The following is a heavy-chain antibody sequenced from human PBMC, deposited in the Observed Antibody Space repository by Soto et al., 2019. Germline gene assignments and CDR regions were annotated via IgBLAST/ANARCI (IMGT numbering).Heavy chain of an antibody. CDR2: IYYSGST. J-gene: IGHJ3*02. CDR3: ARHSLDYGYAFDI. D-gene: IGHD4-17*01. Sequence: QVQLQESGPGLVKPSGTLSLPSTVPVASFSSNYWSWFRQPPGKGLEWIGYIYYSGSTNYNPSLKSRVTISVDTSKNQFSLKLSSVTAADTAVYYCARHSLDYGYAFDIWGQGTMVTVSS. V-gene: IGHV4-59*08. CDR1: VASFSSNY.